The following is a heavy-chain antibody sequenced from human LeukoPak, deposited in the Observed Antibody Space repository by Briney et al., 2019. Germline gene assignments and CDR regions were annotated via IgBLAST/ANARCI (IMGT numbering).Heavy chain of an antibody. CDR3: ATDRDSTYLNY. D-gene: IGHD5-24*01. Sequence: PGGTLRLSCVGSGFTFSDAWMNWLRQAPGKGLEWVGRIKSKVHGGTLEYAAPVKGRFTISRDDSENTLHLQMSSLTTEDTAVYYCATDRDSTYLNYWGQGTLVTVSS. J-gene: IGHJ4*02. V-gene: IGHV3-15*01. CDR2: IKSKVHGGTL. CDR1: GFTFSDAW.